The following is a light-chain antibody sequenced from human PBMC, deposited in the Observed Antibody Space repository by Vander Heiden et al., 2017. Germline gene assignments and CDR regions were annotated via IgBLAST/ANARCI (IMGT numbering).Light chain of an antibody. Sequence: DTVMTQSPLPLPVTPGEPASISCRSSQSLLHSNGYNYLDWYLQKPGQSPQLLIYLGSNRASGVPDRFSGSGSGTDFTLKISRVEAEDVGVYYCMQALQTPPTFGQGTRLEIK. CDR2: LGS. J-gene: IGKJ5*01. CDR1: QSLLHSNGYNY. V-gene: IGKV2-28*01. CDR3: MQALQTPPT.